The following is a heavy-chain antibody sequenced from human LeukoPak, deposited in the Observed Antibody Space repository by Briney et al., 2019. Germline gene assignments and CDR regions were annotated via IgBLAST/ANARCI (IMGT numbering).Heavy chain of an antibody. CDR3: AILPSKVVVPAAHQDY. V-gene: IGHV1-18*01. J-gene: IGHJ4*02. Sequence: GASVKVSCKASGYTFTSYGISWVRQAPGQGLEWMGWISAYNGNTNYVQKLQGRVTMTTDTSTSTAYMELRSLRSDDTAVYYCAILPSKVVVPAAHQDYWGQGALVTVSS. CDR2: ISAYNGNT. D-gene: IGHD2-2*01. CDR1: GYTFTSYG.